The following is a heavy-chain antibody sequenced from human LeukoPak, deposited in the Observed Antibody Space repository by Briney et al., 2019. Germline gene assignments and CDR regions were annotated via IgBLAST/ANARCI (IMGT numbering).Heavy chain of an antibody. CDR1: GVSITNYY. CDR2: FHNSDDT. D-gene: IGHD5-24*01. CDR3: VREEMIMGRHDAFDF. J-gene: IGHJ3*01. Sequence: SETLSLTCSVSGVSITNYYWSWVRQPAGKGLEWIGRFHNSDDTDHNPSLKSRVTMSVDTSKNQFSLKVTSVTAADTAVYYCVREEMIMGRHDAFDFRGQGTTVTVSS. V-gene: IGHV4-4*07.